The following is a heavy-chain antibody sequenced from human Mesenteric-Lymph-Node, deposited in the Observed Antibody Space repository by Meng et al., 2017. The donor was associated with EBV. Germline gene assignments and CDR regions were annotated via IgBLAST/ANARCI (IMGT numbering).Heavy chain of an antibody. J-gene: IGHJ5*02. D-gene: IGHD4-17*01. CDR3: ARGFGDNNNWFGP. CDR1: GGSVSSGGHS. V-gene: IGHV4-30-2*01. Sequence: QLQLRESGSGLVNPSQTLSLSCAVSGGSVSSGGHSWSWIRQPPGKGLEWIGYIYHTGSTYYNPSLKSRVTISIDTSKNQFSLKLSSVTAADTAVYFCARGFGDNNNWFGPWGQGTLVTVSS. CDR2: IYHTGST.